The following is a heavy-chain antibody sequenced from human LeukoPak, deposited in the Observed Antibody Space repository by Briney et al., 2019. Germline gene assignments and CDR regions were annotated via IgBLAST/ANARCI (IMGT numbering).Heavy chain of an antibody. CDR3: ATVDTAMVTSGYFDY. D-gene: IGHD5-18*01. CDR1: GGSISSSSYY. Sequence: SETLSLTCTVSGGSISSSSYYWGWIRQPPGKGLEWIGSIYYSGSTYYNPSLKSRVTISVDTSKNQSSLKLSSVTAADTAVYYCATVDTAMVTSGYFDYWGQGTLVTVSS. J-gene: IGHJ4*02. CDR2: IYYSGST. V-gene: IGHV4-39*01.